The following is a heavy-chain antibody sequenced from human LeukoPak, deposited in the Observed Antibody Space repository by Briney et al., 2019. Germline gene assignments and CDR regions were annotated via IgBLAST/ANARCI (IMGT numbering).Heavy chain of an antibody. D-gene: IGHD4-17*01. V-gene: IGHV3-30*18. CDR1: GFTFSSYG. Sequence: PGGSLRLSCAASGFTFSSYGMHWVRQAPGKGLEWVAVISYDGSNKYYADSVKGRFTISRDNSKNTLYLQMNSLRAEDTAVYYCAKDYLRSVTTPYYYYYYMDVWGKGTTVTVSS. J-gene: IGHJ6*03. CDR2: ISYDGSNK. CDR3: AKDYLRSVTTPYYYYYYMDV.